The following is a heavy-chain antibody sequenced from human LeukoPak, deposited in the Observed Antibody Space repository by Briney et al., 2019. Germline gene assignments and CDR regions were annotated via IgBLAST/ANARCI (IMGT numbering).Heavy chain of an antibody. J-gene: IGHJ6*02. CDR3: ARDRLYSVYDANYYYYGLDV. D-gene: IGHD5/OR15-5a*01. Sequence: ASVKVSCKASGYTFTNYGVSWVRQAPGQGLEWMGWIHPYNGNTIYAQKLQDRVTMATDTSTSTAYMELRSLKFDDTAVYYCARDRLYSVYDANYYYYGLDVWGQGTTVTVSS. CDR2: IHPYNGNT. CDR1: GYTFTNYG. V-gene: IGHV1-18*01.